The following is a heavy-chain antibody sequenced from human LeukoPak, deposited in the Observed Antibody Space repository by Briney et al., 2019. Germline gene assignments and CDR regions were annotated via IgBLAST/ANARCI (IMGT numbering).Heavy chain of an antibody. V-gene: IGHV4-59*11. CDR1: GGSISSHY. Sequence: SETLSLTCTVSGGSISSHYWSWIRQPPGKGLEWIGYIYYSGSTNYNPSLMSRVTISVDTSKNQFSLKLSSVTAADTAVYYCARDAIAVAGTRWFDPWGQGTLVTVSS. CDR3: ARDAIAVAGTRWFDP. CDR2: IYYSGST. J-gene: IGHJ5*02. D-gene: IGHD6-19*01.